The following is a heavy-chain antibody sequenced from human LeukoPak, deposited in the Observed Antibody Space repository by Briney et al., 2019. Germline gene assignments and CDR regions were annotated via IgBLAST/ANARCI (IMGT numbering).Heavy chain of an antibody. CDR1: GITLSNYG. Sequence: GGSLRLSCAVSGITLSNYGMSWVRHAPGKGLEWVAGISDSGGTTKYADSVKGRLTISRDNPKNTLILQMNSLRAEDTAVYFCAKRGVVIRVILVGFHKEAYYFESWGQGALVTVSS. CDR2: ISDSGGTT. CDR3: AKRGVVIRVILVGFHKEAYYFES. J-gene: IGHJ4*02. V-gene: IGHV3-23*01. D-gene: IGHD3/OR15-3a*01.